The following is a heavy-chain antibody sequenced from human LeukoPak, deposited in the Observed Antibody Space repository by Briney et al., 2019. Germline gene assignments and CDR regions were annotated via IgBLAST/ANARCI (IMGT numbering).Heavy chain of an antibody. CDR3: ARFLGIGSQRYYFDS. CDR2: TYYRSKWYH. J-gene: IGHJ4*02. D-gene: IGHD6-19*01. Sequence: SQTLSLTCAISGDSVSSNSAAWSWIRQSPSNGLEWLGRTYYRSKWYHDYAVSVRSRVSVNPDTSKNQFSLQLNSVTPEDTAVYYCARFLGIGSQRYYFDSWGQGTLVTVSS. CDR1: GDSVSSNSAA. V-gene: IGHV6-1*01.